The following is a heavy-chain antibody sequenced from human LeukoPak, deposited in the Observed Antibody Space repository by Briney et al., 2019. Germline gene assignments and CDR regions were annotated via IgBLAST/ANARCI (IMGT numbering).Heavy chain of an antibody. CDR2: IWYDGSNK. Sequence: GGSLRLSCAASGFTFSSYGMHWVRQAPGKGLEWVAVIWYDGSNKYYADSVKGRFTISRDNSKNTLYLQMNSLRAEDTAVYYCARVACVSGGSCYEFDPWGQGTLVTVSS. V-gene: IGHV3-33*01. J-gene: IGHJ5*02. CDR3: ARVACVSGGSCYEFDP. D-gene: IGHD2-15*01. CDR1: GFTFSSYG.